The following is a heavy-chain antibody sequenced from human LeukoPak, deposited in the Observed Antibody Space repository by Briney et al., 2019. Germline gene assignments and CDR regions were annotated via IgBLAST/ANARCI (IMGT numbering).Heavy chain of an antibody. CDR1: GFTFSSYS. CDR3: ARDYYDSSGYYYEYYFDY. V-gene: IGHV3-21*01. CDR2: ISSSSSYI. Sequence: KAGGSLRLSCAASGFTFSSYSMNWVCQAPGKGLEWVSSISSSSSYIYYADSVKGRFTISRDNAKNSLYLQMNSLRAEDTAVYYCARDYYDSSGYYYEYYFDYWGQGTLVTVSS. D-gene: IGHD3-22*01. J-gene: IGHJ4*02.